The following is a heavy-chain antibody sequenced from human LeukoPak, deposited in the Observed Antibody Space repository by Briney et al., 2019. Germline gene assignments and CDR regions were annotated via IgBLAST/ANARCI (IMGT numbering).Heavy chain of an antibody. CDR1: GFTFSSYG. Sequence: GGSLRLSCAASGFTFSSYGMNWVRQTPGKGLEGVSYISSSNSTIYYADSVRGRFTISRDNAKHSMYLQMNSLRAEDTAVYYCAREYSDFWSGYSNWGQGTLVTVSS. CDR2: ISSSNSTI. V-gene: IGHV3-48*01. CDR3: AREYSDFWSGYSN. D-gene: IGHD3-3*01. J-gene: IGHJ4*02.